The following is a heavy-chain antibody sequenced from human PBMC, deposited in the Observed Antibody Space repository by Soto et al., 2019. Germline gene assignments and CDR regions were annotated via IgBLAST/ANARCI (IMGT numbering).Heavy chain of an antibody. Sequence: HPGGSLRLSCAASGFTLRNHWMHWVRQAPGKGLEWVSRINSDGSSTSYADSVKGRFTISRDNAKNTLYLQMDSLRAEDTAVYYCAREAYGDYVIDYWGQGTLVTVSS. J-gene: IGHJ4*02. D-gene: IGHD4-17*01. CDR1: GFTLRNHW. V-gene: IGHV3-74*01. CDR2: INSDGSST. CDR3: AREAYGDYVIDY.